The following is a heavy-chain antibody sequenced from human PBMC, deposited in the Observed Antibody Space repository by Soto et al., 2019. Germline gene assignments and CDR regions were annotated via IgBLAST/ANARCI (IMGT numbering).Heavy chain of an antibody. D-gene: IGHD3-22*01. V-gene: IGHV1-2*04. Sequence: ASVKVSCKASGYTFTGYYMHWVRQAPGQGLEWMGWINPNSGGTNYAQKFQGWVTMTRDTSISTAYMELSRLRSDDTAVYYCARVLSFYYDSSGYYSGGAFVIWGKGKMVTVSS. CDR1: GYTFTGYY. CDR3: ARVLSFYYDSSGYYSGGAFVI. CDR2: INPNSGGT. J-gene: IGHJ3*02.